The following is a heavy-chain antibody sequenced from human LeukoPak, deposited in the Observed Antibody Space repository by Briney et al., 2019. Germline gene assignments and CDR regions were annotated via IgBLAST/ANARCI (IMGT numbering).Heavy chain of an antibody. Sequence: GGSLRLSCAASGFTFSSYNMNWVRQAPGKGLEWVSSISSSSSYIYYADSVKGRFTISRDNAKNTLYLQMNSLRAEDTAVYYCAKGDLAAADSFDPWGQGTLVTVSS. V-gene: IGHV3-21*04. CDR1: GFTFSSYN. CDR2: ISSSSSYI. J-gene: IGHJ5*02. CDR3: AKGDLAAADSFDP. D-gene: IGHD6-13*01.